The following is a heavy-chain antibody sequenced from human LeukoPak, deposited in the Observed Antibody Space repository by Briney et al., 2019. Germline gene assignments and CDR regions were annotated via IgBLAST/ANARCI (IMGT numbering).Heavy chain of an antibody. Sequence: MTGGSLSLSCAASGSTFSIAWMNWVRQTPGKGLEWVGHIKSKIDGGTTDYAEPVKSRFTISRDDSKNTVYLQMNSLKTEDTAVYYCTTGYGSTWYGWGQGTLVTVSS. V-gene: IGHV3-15*01. J-gene: IGHJ4*02. D-gene: IGHD6-13*01. CDR1: GSTFSIAW. CDR2: IKSKIDGGTT. CDR3: TTGYGSTWYG.